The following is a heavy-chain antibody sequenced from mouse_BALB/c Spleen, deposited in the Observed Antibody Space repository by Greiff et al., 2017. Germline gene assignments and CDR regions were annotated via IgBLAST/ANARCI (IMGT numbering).Heavy chain of an antibody. CDR2: INPGSGGT. CDR3: ARRDDGPPGWYFDV. J-gene: IGHJ1*01. CDR1: GYALTNYL. D-gene: IGHD2-3*01. V-gene: IGHV1-54*03. Sequence: VPLQQSGAELVRPGTLVKVSCKASGYALTNYLKEWVKPRPGQGLEWIGVINPGSGGTNYNEKFKGKATLTADKSSSTAYMQLSSLTSDDSAVYFCARRDDGPPGWYFDVWGAGTTVTVSS.